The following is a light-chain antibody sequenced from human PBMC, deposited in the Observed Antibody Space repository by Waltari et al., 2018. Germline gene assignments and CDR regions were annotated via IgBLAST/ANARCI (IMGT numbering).Light chain of an antibody. CDR1: SSDVGSSNR. CDR3: CSYAGSYTWV. J-gene: IGLJ3*02. V-gene: IGLV2-18*02. CDR2: EVN. Sequence: QSALTQPPSVSGSPGQSVTISCTGTSSDVGSSNRVSWYQQPPGTAPKLMIYEVNYRPSGVPDRFSGSNAGNTASLTISGLQAEDEADYYCCSYAGSYTWVFGGGTKLTVL.